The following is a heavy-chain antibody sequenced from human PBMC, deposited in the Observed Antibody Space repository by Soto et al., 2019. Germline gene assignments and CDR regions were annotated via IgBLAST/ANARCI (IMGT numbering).Heavy chain of an antibody. CDR2: INSDGSST. Sequence: EVQLVESGGGLVQTGGSLRLSCAASGFTFNNYWLHLVRQAPGKGLLWVSRINSDGSSTTYADSVKGRFTTSRDNAKNTLYLQMNSLRAEDTAVYYCVRDGFGECPIDYWGQGTLVTVSS. CDR1: GFTFNNYW. V-gene: IGHV3-74*01. J-gene: IGHJ4*02. D-gene: IGHD3-10*01. CDR3: VRDGFGECPIDY.